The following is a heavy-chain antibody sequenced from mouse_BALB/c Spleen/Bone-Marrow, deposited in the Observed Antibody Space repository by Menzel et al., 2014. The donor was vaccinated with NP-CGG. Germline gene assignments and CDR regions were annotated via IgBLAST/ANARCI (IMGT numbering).Heavy chain of an antibody. CDR3: ARHYRYYFDY. V-gene: IGHV1-7*01. D-gene: IGHD2-14*01. CDR1: GYTFTSYW. J-gene: IGHJ2*01. Sequence: QVQLQQSGAELAKPGASVKMSCKASGYTFTSYWMHWVKQRPGQGLEWIGYINSSTGYTEYNQKFKDKATLTADKSSSTAYMQLSSLTSEDSAVYYCARHYRYYFDYWGQGTTLTVSS. CDR2: INSSTGYT.